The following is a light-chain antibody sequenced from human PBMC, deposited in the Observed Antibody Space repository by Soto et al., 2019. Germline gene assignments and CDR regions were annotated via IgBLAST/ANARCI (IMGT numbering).Light chain of an antibody. CDR2: DVN. CDR1: SSDVGGYNY. CDR3: CSYAGRYSWV. Sequence: QSALTQPPSASGSPGQSVAISCTGTSSDVGGYNYVSWYQQHPGKAPKLMIYDVNKRPSGVPDRFSGSKSGNTASLIISGLQADDEADYYCCSYAGRYSWVFGGGTKVTVL. V-gene: IGLV2-8*01. J-gene: IGLJ3*02.